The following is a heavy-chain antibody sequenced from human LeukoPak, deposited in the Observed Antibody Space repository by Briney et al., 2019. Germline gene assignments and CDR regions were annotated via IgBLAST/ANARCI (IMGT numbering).Heavy chain of an antibody. V-gene: IGHV1-69*05. CDR2: IIPIFGTT. D-gene: IGHD3-3*01. CDR1: GGTFSNYA. Sequence: SVKVSCKASGGTFSNYAISWVRQAPGQGLEWLGGIIPIFGTTKYAQRVQGRVTMSTDESRTTAYMELRSLISEDSAVYYCARQGGTTIFGVAHPGGAFDIWGQGTMVTVSS. J-gene: IGHJ3*02. CDR3: ARQGGTTIFGVAHPGGAFDI.